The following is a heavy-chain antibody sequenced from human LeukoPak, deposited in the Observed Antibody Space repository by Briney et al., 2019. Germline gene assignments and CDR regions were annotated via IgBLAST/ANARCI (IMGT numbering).Heavy chain of an antibody. Sequence: GASVKVSCKASGYTFTSYDINWVRQATGQGLEWMGWMNPNSGNTGYAQKFQGRVTITSNTSISTAYMELSSLRSEDTAVYYCARVPAATHYTYYLDYWGQGTLVTVSS. CDR1: GYTFTSYD. D-gene: IGHD2-2*01. V-gene: IGHV1-8*03. CDR2: MNPNSGNT. CDR3: ARVPAATHYTYYLDY. J-gene: IGHJ4*02.